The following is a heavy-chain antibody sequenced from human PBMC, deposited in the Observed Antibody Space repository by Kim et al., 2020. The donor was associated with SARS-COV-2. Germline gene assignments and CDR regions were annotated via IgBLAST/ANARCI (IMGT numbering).Heavy chain of an antibody. J-gene: IGHJ6*02. CDR3: GRDMDV. CDR1: GFTFSTHW. Sequence: GGSLRLSCAASGFTFSTHWMNWIRQAPGKGLEWVANIKTDGSAQYYVDSVKGRFTISRDNAKNSLYLQMKSLRADDTAVYYCGRDMDVWGQGTTGTVSS. V-gene: IGHV3-7*01. CDR2: IKTDGSAQ.